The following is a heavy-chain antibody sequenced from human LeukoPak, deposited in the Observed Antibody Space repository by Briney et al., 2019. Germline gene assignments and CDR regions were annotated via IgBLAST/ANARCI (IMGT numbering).Heavy chain of an antibody. J-gene: IGHJ4*02. CDR3: ARGPVGRSLDY. CDR2: NYISGST. CDR1: GLTVSNNY. V-gene: IGHV3-53*01. Sequence: GGSLRLSCAPSGLTVSNNYVTWVRQAPGKGLEWVSVNYISGSTYYADSVKGRFTISRDNSKNTVFLQMNSLRAEDTAVYYCARGPVGRSLDYWGQGTLVTVSS.